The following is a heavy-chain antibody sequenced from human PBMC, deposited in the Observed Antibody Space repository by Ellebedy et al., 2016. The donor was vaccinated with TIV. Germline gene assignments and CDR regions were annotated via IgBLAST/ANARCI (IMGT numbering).Heavy chain of an antibody. V-gene: IGHV3-23*01. D-gene: IGHD1-1*01. J-gene: IGHJ4*02. Sequence: PGGSLRLSCAASGFTFSDYVMAWVRQVPGKGLEWVSAVSESDGRTFYADSVKGRFTISRDNSKNPLFLQMNSLTAGDTAVYYCTKRADNWGFFDYWGQGTLVTVSS. CDR3: TKRADNWGFFDY. CDR2: VSESDGRT. CDR1: GFTFSDYV.